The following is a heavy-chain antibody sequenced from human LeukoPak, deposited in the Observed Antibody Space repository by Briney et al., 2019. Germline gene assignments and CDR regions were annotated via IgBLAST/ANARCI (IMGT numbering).Heavy chain of an antibody. CDR2: ISSSSSYI. J-gene: IGHJ4*02. V-gene: IGHV3-21*01. D-gene: IGHD4/OR15-4a*01. CDR1: GFSVSRNY. CDR3: ARGANSIVEPDY. Sequence: PGGSLRLSCAASGFSVSRNYMTWVRQAPGKGLEWVSSISSSSSYIYYADSVKGRFTISRDNAKNSLYLQMNSLRAEDTAVYYCARGANSIVEPDYWGQGTLVTVSS.